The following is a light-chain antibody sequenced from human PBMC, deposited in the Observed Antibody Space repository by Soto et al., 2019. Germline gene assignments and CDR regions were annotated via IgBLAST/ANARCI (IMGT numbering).Light chain of an antibody. CDR2: GAS. CDR3: QQYGSSLPLT. CDR1: QSVSSSY. V-gene: IGKV3-20*01. Sequence: EIVLTQSPGTLSLSPGERATLSCRARQSVSSSYLAWYQQKPGQAPRLLIHGASSRATGIPDRFSGSWSGTDFTLTISRLEPEDFAVYYCQQYGSSLPLTFGGGTKVEIK. J-gene: IGKJ4*01.